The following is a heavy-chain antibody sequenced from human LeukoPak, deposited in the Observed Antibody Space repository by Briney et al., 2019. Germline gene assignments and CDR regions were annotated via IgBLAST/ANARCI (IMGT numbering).Heavy chain of an antibody. J-gene: IGHJ4*02. V-gene: IGHV3-11*01. CDR1: GFTFSDYY. D-gene: IGHD2-2*01. CDR2: ISSSGSTI. CDR3: ARESRLQDCSSTSCPIDY. Sequence: GGSLRLSCAASGFTFSDYYMSWIRQAPGKGLEWVSYISSSGSTIYYADSVKGRFAISRDNAKNSLYLQMNSLRAEDTAVYYCARESRLQDCSSTSCPIDYWGQGTLVTVSS.